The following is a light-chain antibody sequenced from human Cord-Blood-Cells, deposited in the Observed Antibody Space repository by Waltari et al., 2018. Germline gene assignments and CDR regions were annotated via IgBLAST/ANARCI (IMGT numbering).Light chain of an antibody. V-gene: IGLV2-14*01. CDR2: DVS. CDR1: SSDVGGYNY. J-gene: IGLJ2*01. Sequence: QSALTQPASVSGSPGPSITISCTGTSSDVGGYNYVSWYQQHPGKAPKLMIYDVSNRPSGVSNRFSGSESGNTASLTISGLQAEDEAEYYCSSYTSSSTLVFGGGTKLTVL. CDR3: SSYTSSSTLV.